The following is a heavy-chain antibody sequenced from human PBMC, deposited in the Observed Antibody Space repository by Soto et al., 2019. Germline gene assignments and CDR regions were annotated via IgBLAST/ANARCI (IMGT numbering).Heavy chain of an antibody. D-gene: IGHD6-19*01. CDR2: IWYDGSNK. CDR3: ARGIEQWLETPLPWFDP. Sequence: GGSLRLSCAASGFTFSSYGMHWVRQAPGKGLEWVAVIWYDGSNKYYADSVKGRFTISRDNSKNTLYLQMNSLRAEDTAVYYCARGIEQWLETPLPWFDPWGRGTLVTVSS. CDR1: GFTFSSYG. V-gene: IGHV3-33*01. J-gene: IGHJ5*02.